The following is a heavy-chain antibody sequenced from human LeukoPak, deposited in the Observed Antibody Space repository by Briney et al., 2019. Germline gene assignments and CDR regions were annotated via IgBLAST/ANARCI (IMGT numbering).Heavy chain of an antibody. CDR2: INGDGRNI. V-gene: IGHV3-74*01. J-gene: IGHJ4*02. CDR1: GFTFSSYW. CDR3: TREDLRQVAVGD. Sequence: GGSLRLSCVASGFTFSSYWMYWVRQDPRKGLVWVSRINGDGRNINYADSVRGRFTISRDNAKNTLYLQMNSLRAEDTAVYYCTREDLRQVAVGDWGQGTLVTVSS. D-gene: IGHD6-19*01.